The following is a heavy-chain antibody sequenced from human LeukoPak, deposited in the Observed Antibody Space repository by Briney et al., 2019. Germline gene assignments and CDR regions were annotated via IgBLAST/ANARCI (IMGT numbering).Heavy chain of an antibody. J-gene: IGHJ4*02. CDR2: ISSSSSYI. CDR3: AREGHSGYDPMGY. D-gene: IGHD5-12*01. Sequence: PGGSLRLSCAAPGFTFSSYSMNWVRQAPGKGLEWVSSISSSSSYIYYADSVKGRFTISRDNAKNSLYLQMNSLRAEDTAVYYCAREGHSGYDPMGYWGQGTLVTVPS. CDR1: GFTFSSYS. V-gene: IGHV3-21*01.